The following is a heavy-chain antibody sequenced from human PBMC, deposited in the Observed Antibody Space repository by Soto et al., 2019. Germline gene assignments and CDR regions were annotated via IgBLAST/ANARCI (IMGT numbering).Heavy chain of an antibody. CDR3: ARIRGKVAATPSAFDI. J-gene: IGHJ3*02. Sequence: ASVKVSCKASGYTFTSYDINWVRQATGQGLEWMGWMNPNSGNTGYAQKFQGRVTMTRNTSISTAYMELSSLRSEDTAVYYCARIRGKVAATPSAFDIWGQGTMVTVSS. CDR1: GYTFTSYD. D-gene: IGHD2-15*01. CDR2: MNPNSGNT. V-gene: IGHV1-8*01.